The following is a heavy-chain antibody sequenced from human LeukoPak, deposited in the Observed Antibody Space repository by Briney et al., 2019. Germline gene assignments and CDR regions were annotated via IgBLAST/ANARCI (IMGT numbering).Heavy chain of an antibody. CDR2: IVVGSGNT. Sequence: SVTVSCKASGFTFTSSAVQWVRQARGQRLEWIGWIVVGSGNTNYAQKFQERVTITRDMSTSTAYMELSSLRSEDTAVYYCAADPLYSYGLGYWGQGTLVTVSS. D-gene: IGHD5-18*01. V-gene: IGHV1-58*01. J-gene: IGHJ4*02. CDR3: AADPLYSYGLGY. CDR1: GFTFTSSA.